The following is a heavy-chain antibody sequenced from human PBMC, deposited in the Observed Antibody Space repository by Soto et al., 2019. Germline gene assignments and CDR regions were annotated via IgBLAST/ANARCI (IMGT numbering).Heavy chain of an antibody. Sequence: EVQLVESGGGLVKPGGSLRLSCAASGFTFSSYSMNWVRQAPGKGLEWVSSISSSSSYIYYADSVKGRFTISRDNAKNSLYLQMNSLRAEDTAVYYCARGGSGSYHFGSRGIYYYYGMDVWGQGTTVTVSS. J-gene: IGHJ6*02. CDR1: GFTFSSYS. D-gene: IGHD3-10*01. V-gene: IGHV3-21*01. CDR2: ISSSSSYI. CDR3: ARGGSGSYHFGSRGIYYYYGMDV.